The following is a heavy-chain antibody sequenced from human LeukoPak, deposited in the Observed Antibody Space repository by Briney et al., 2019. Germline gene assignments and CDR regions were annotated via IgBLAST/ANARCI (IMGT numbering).Heavy chain of an antibody. J-gene: IGHJ4*02. D-gene: IGHD3-3*01. CDR3: AKEENAIITIFGAIRG. Sequence: GESLRLSCAASGFSFGSYGLSWVRQAPGKGPQWVSYISGNGGTTHYADSVEGRFTISRDNSKNTLYLQMNSLRAEDTAVYYCAKEENAIITIFGAIRGWGQGTLVTVSS. CDR2: ISGNGGTT. V-gene: IGHV3-23*01. CDR1: GFSFGSYG.